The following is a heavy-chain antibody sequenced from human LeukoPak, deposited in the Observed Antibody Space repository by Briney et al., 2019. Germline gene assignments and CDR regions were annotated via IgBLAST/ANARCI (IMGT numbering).Heavy chain of an antibody. CDR1: GFTFSSYA. J-gene: IGHJ4*02. V-gene: IGHV3-23*01. D-gene: IGHD3-22*01. Sequence: QPGGSLRLSCAASGFTFSSYAMSWVRQAPGKGLEWVLSITGSSASTYYADSVKGRFTISRDNSKNTLYLQMNSLRAEDMAVYFCAKLDYYDTHWGQGTLVTVSS. CDR3: AKLDYYDTH. CDR2: ITGSSAST.